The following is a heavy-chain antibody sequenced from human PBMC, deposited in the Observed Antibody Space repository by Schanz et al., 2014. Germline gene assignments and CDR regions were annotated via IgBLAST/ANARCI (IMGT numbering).Heavy chain of an antibody. D-gene: IGHD3-9*01. CDR1: GFIFSNYG. Sequence: QVQLVESGGGVVQPGGSLRLSCAASGFIFSNYGMHWVRQAPGKGLEWVAVIWSDGSGKYYADSVKGRFTISRDSPKNTLYLQMNSLRAEDTAVYYCARDSRPNYDFLTAYYSIDYWGQGTLVTGSS. CDR3: ARDSRPNYDFLTAYYSIDY. V-gene: IGHV3-33*01. J-gene: IGHJ4*02. CDR2: IWSDGSGK.